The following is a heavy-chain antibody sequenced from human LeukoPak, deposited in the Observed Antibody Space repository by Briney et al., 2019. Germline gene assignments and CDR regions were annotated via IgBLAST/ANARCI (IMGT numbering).Heavy chain of an antibody. J-gene: IGHJ6*03. Sequence: EASVKVSCKASGYTFTSYYMHWVRQAPGQGLEWMGIINPSGGSTSYAQKFQGRVTMTEDTSTDTAYMELSSLRSEDTAVYYCATGGQLVDYYYMDVWGKGTTVTVSS. CDR3: ATGGQLVDYYYMDV. D-gene: IGHD6-6*01. CDR1: GYTFTSYY. V-gene: IGHV1-46*01. CDR2: INPSGGST.